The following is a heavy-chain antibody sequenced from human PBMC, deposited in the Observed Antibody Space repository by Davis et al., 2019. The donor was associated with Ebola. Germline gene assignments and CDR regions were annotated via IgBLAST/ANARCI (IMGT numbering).Heavy chain of an antibody. CDR1: GFSFSSYA. D-gene: IGHD2-15*01. V-gene: IGHV3-23*01. CDR3: AKGGGTSWFGS. CDR2: TSGSGDST. Sequence: PAGSLSLSCAASGFSFSSYAMSWVRQAPGKGLEWVAATSGSGDSTHHADSVRGRFAISRDNSKNTLNLQMNSLRVDDTAVYYCAKGGGTSWFGSWGQGVLVTISS. J-gene: IGHJ5*01.